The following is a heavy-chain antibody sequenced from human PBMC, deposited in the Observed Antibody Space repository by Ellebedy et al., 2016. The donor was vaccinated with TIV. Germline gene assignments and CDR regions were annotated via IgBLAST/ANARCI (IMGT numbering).Heavy chain of an antibody. CDR2: IIPIFGTA. Sequence: ASVKVSXXASGGTFSSYAISWVRQAPGQGLEWMGGIIPIFGTANYAQKFQGRVTITADESTSTAYMELSSLRSEDTAVYYCARSPVMVIAIAHYYYGMDVWGQGTTVTVSS. CDR1: GGTFSSYA. D-gene: IGHD2-21*01. V-gene: IGHV1-69*13. J-gene: IGHJ6*02. CDR3: ARSPVMVIAIAHYYYGMDV.